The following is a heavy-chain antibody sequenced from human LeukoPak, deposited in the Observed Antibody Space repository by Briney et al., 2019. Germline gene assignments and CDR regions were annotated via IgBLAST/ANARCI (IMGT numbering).Heavy chain of an antibody. CDR2: IYYSGST. CDR3: ARGGPNFGVVIAHFDY. J-gene: IGHJ4*02. CDR1: GGSISSGGYY. V-gene: IGHV4-31*03. D-gene: IGHD3-3*01. Sequence: SETLSLTCTVSGGSISSGGYYWSWIRQHPGKGLEWIGYIYYSGSTYYNPSLKSRVTISVDTSKNQFSLKLSSVTAADTAVYYCARGGPNFGVVIAHFDYWGQGTLVTVSS.